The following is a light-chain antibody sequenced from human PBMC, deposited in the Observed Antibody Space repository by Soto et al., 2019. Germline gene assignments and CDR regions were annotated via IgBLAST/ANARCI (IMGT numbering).Light chain of an antibody. V-gene: IGLV9-49*01. CDR1: SGYSNYK. CDR2: VGTGGIVG. CDR3: GADHGSGSNFVWV. Sequence: QLVLTQPPSASAALGASVTLSCTLSSGYSNYKVDWYQQIPGEGPRFVMRVGTGGIVGSKGDGIPDRFSVLGSGLNRYLTIKNIQEEDESDYHCGADHGSGSNFVWVCGGGTQLTLL. J-gene: IGLJ3*02.